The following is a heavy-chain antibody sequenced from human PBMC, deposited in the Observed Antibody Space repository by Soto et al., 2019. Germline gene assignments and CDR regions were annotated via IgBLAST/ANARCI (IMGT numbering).Heavy chain of an antibody. CDR1: DYTFTGYG. CDR2: IRAYNGNT. D-gene: IGHD3-10*01. J-gene: IGHJ3*02. Sequence: QVQLGQSGAEVKKPGASVKVTFKASDYTFTGYGISWVRQAHGQGLEWKGWIRAYNGNTNYAQKLQGRVTMTTDTSTSTAYMELRSLRSDDTAVYYCARGKYYYGSGSYSHDAFDIWGQGTMVTVSS. V-gene: IGHV1-18*01. CDR3: ARGKYYYGSGSYSHDAFDI.